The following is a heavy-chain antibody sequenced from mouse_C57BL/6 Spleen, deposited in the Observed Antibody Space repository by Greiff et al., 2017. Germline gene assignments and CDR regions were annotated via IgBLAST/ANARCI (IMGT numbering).Heavy chain of an antibody. CDR2: IYPGDGDT. CDR1: GYAFSSSW. D-gene: IGHD2-3*01. Sequence: VKLMESGPELVKPGASVKISCKASGYAFSSSWMNWVKQRPGKGLEWIGRIYPGDGDTNYNGKFKGKATLTADKSSSTAYMQLSSLTSEDSAVYFCARLGDDYSLDYWGQGTTLTVSS. J-gene: IGHJ2*01. V-gene: IGHV1-82*01. CDR3: ARLGDDYSLDY.